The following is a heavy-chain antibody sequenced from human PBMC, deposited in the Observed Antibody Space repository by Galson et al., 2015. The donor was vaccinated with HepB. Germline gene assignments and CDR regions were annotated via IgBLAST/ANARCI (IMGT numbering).Heavy chain of an antibody. CDR3: ASYGVTFGGVISAPPY. V-gene: IGHV3-21*01. CDR1: GFTFSSYS. CDR2: ISSSSSYI. J-gene: IGHJ4*02. D-gene: IGHD3-16*02. Sequence: SLRLSCAASGFTFSSYSMNWVRQAPGKGLEWVSSISSSSSYIYYADSVKGRFTISRDNAKNSLYLQMNSLRAEDTAVYYCASYGVTFGGVISAPPYWGQGTLVTVSS.